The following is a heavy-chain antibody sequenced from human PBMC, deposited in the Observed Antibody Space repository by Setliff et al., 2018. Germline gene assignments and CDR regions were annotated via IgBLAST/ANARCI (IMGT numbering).Heavy chain of an antibody. Sequence: WIRQPPGKELEWIGRIRSKTSGFATAYSASVKGRFTISRDDSMNTAYLQMDSLRTEDTAVYYCSRAVDGRTWFDPWGQGALVTVSS. D-gene: IGHD6-19*01. CDR3: SRAVDGRTWFDP. CDR2: IRSKTSGFAT. J-gene: IGHJ5*02. V-gene: IGHV3-73*01.